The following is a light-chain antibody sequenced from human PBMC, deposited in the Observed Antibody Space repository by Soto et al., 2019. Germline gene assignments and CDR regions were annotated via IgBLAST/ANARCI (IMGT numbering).Light chain of an antibody. Sequence: IQMPQSQASLSASVGDRVTITCRASQNISKYLNWYQQKLGKAPKLLIYAASSLQSGVPSRFSGSGSGTDFTLSISSLQPEDFATYYCHQTYGKHRTFGQGTMVDIK. J-gene: IGKJ1*01. CDR1: QNISKY. CDR3: HQTYGKHRT. V-gene: IGKV1-39*01. CDR2: AAS.